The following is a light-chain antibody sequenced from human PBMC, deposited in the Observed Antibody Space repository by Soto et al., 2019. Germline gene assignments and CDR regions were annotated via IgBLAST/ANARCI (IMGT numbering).Light chain of an antibody. V-gene: IGLV2-14*01. Sequence: QSALTQPASVSGSPGQSITISCSGSSSDVGGYNYVSWYQQHPGKAPKVLIFEVTKRPSGVSDRFSGFKSDNTASLTISGLQAEDEADYYCISYTGSSTSYVFGSGTKLTVL. CDR2: EVT. CDR3: ISYTGSSTSYV. CDR1: SSDVGGYNY. J-gene: IGLJ1*01.